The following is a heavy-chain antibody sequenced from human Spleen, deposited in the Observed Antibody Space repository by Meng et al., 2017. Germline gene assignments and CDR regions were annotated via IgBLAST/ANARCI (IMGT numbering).Heavy chain of an antibody. CDR2: IKHSGST. CDR1: GGSFSGYY. Sequence: SETLSLTCAVYGGSFSGYYWSWIRQPPGKGLEWIGEIKHSGSTNYNPSLKSRVTISIDTSKNQFSLKLSSVTAADTAVYYCARFDVDKVATLLQDAFDIWAQGTMVTVSS. CDR3: ARFDVDKVATLLQDAFDI. D-gene: IGHD5-12*01. J-gene: IGHJ3*02. V-gene: IGHV4-34*01.